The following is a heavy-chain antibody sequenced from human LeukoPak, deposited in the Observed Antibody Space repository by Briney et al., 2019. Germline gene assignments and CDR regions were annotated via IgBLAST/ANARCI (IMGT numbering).Heavy chain of an antibody. J-gene: IGHJ5*02. CDR3: AREDRSSGCYGP. CDR2: INPSGGST. D-gene: IGHD3-22*01. CDR1: GYTFTSYY. V-gene: IGHV1-46*01. Sequence: ASVTVSCTASGYTFTSYYMHWVRQAPGQGLEWMGIINPSGGSTSYAQKFQGRVTMTRDTSTSTVYMELSSLRSEDTAVYYCAREDRSSGCYGPWGQGTLVTVSS.